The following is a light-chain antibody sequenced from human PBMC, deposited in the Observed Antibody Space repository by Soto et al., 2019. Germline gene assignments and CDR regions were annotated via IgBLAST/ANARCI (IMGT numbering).Light chain of an antibody. CDR1: QSINSY. V-gene: IGKV1-39*01. CDR3: QQGYTSAIT. Sequence: DIQMTQSPSSLSASVGDRVTITCRASQSINSYLNWYQQKPGKAPKFLIYAASNLQSGVPSRFSGSGSGTDFTLTVNSLQPEDFATYYCQQGYTSAITFGQGTRLEIK. CDR2: AAS. J-gene: IGKJ5*01.